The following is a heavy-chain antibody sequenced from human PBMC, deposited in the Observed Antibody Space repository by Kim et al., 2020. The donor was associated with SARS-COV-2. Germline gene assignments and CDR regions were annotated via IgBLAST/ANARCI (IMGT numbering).Heavy chain of an antibody. Sequence: SETLSLTCAVYGGSFSGYYWSWIRQPPGKGLEWIGEINHSGSTNYNPSLKSRVTISVDTSKNQFSLKLSSVTAADTAVYYCARGAYEYNWNDVAYIDYWGQGTLVTVSS. J-gene: IGHJ4*02. CDR3: ARGAYEYNWNDVAYIDY. D-gene: IGHD1-20*01. CDR1: GGSFSGYY. V-gene: IGHV4-34*01. CDR2: INHSGST.